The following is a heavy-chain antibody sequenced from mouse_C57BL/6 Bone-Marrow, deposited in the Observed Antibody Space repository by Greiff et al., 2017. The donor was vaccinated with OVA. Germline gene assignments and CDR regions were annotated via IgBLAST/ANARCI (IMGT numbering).Heavy chain of an antibody. CDR1: GYTFTSYW. V-gene: IGHV1-69*01. Sequence: QVQLQQSGAELVMPGASVKLSCKASGYTFTSYWMHWVKQRPGQGLEWIGEIDPSDSYTNYNQKFKGKSTLTVDKSSSTAYMQLSSLTSEDSAVYYCARRRALGSNYFDYWGQGTTLTVSS. D-gene: IGHD1-1*01. J-gene: IGHJ2*01. CDR2: IDPSDSYT. CDR3: ARRRALGSNYFDY.